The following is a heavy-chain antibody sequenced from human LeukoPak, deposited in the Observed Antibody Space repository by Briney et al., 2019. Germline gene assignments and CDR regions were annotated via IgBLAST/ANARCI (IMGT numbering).Heavy chain of an antibody. J-gene: IGHJ2*01. V-gene: IGHV3-23*01. CDR2: ISGSGGST. CDR1: GGSISSSSYY. D-gene: IGHD5-18*01. Sequence: ETLSLTCTVSGGSISSSSYYWGWIRQAPGKGLEWVSAISGSGGSTYYADSVKGRFTISRDNSKNTLYLQMNSLRAEDTAVYYCAKSVGGYGYSWYFDLWGRGTLVTVSS. CDR3: AKSVGGYGYSWYFDL.